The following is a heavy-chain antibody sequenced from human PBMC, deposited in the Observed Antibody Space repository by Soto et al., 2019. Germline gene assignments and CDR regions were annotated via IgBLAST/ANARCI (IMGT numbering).Heavy chain of an antibody. CDR2: MNPNSGNT. CDR1: GYTFTSCD. Sequence: ASVKVSCKASGYTFTSCDINWVRQATGQGLEWMGWMNPNSGNTGYAQKFQGRVTMTRNTSISTAYMELSSLRSEDTAVYYCARSRPTYYDILTGTRYYYGMDVWGQGTTVTVSS. CDR3: ARSRPTYYDILTGTRYYYGMDV. J-gene: IGHJ6*02. V-gene: IGHV1-8*01. D-gene: IGHD3-9*01.